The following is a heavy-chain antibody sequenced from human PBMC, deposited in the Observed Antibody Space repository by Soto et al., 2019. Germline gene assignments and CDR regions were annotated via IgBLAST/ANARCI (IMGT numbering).Heavy chain of an antibody. CDR2: INPNSGGT. CDR1: GYTFTGYY. CDR3: ARNLGYSSREEGY. D-gene: IGHD6-13*01. J-gene: IGHJ4*02. V-gene: IGHV1-2*04. Sequence: ASVKVSCKASGYTFTGYYMHWVRQAPGQGLEWMGWINPNSGGTNYAQKFQGWVTMTRDTSTSTAYMELSRLRSDDTAVYYCARNLGYSSREEGYWGQGTLVTVSS.